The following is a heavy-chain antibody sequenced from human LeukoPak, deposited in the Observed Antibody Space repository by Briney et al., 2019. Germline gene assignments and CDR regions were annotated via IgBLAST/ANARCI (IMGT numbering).Heavy chain of an antibody. J-gene: IGHJ4*02. D-gene: IGHD4-17*01. CDR1: GGSISSGGYY. CDR3: ARSDYGDYSHLFDY. CDR2: IYYSGST. V-gene: IGHV4-31*03. Sequence: SETLSLTCTVSGGSISSGGYYWSWIRQHPGKGLEWIGYIYYSGSTYYNPSLKSRVTISVDTSKNQFSLKLSSVTAADTTAYYCARSDYGDYSHLFDYWGQGTLVTVSS.